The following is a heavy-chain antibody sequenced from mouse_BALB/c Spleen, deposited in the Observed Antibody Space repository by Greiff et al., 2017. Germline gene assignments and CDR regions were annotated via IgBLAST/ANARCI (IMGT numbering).Heavy chain of an antibody. J-gene: IGHJ4*01. V-gene: IGHV5-6-2*01. D-gene: IGHD2-1*01. CDR3: ARLDGNHGDY. Sequence: EVKLVESGGGLVKLGGSLKLSCAASGFTFSSYYMSWVRQTPEKRLELVAAINSNGGSTYYPDTVKGRFTISRDNAKNTLYLQMSSLKSEDTALYYCARLDGNHGDYWGQGTSVTVSS. CDR2: INSNGGST. CDR1: GFTFSSYY.